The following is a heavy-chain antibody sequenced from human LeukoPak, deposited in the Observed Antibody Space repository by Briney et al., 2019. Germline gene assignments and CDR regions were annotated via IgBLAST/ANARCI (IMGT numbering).Heavy chain of an antibody. J-gene: IGHJ4*02. D-gene: IGHD4-11*01. CDR3: ARPQRYSNYALDY. Sequence: SETLSLTCTVSGGSISSNNYYWGWIRQPPGKGLEWIGSIYYSGSTYYKPSLKSRVTMSVDTSKNQFSLKLSSVTAADTAVYYCARPQRYSNYALDYWGQGTLVTVSS. V-gene: IGHV4-39*01. CDR2: IYYSGST. CDR1: GGSISSNNYY.